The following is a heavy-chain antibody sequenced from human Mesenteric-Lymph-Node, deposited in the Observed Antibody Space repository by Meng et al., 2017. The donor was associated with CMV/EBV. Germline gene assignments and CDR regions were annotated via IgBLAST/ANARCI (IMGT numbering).Heavy chain of an antibody. Sequence: GESLKISCAASGFTFSSYTIHWVRQAPGKGLVWVSRINSGGSSATYADSVTGRFTISRDNAKNTLYLQMNSLRAEDTAVYYCARSEYSSSKFDSWGQGTLVTVSS. CDR2: INSGGSSA. V-gene: IGHV3-74*01. J-gene: IGHJ4*02. CDR3: ARSEYSSSKFDS. CDR1: GFTFSSYT. D-gene: IGHD6-6*01.